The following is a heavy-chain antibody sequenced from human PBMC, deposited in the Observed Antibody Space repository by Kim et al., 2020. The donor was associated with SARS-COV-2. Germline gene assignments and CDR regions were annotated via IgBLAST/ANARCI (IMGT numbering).Heavy chain of an antibody. CDR3: AGLPGIAVAFFDY. Sequence: YTPSRKSQVTLSVDTSKNQFSLKLSSVTAADTAVYYCAGLPGIAVAFFDYWGEGTLVTVSS. D-gene: IGHD6-19*01. V-gene: IGHV4-59*08. J-gene: IGHJ4*02.